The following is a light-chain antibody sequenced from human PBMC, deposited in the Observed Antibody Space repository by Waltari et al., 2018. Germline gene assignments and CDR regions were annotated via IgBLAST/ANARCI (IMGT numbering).Light chain of an antibody. CDR2: GAS. CDR1: RSVRSN. J-gene: IGKJ3*01. V-gene: IGKV3-15*01. Sequence: EIVITQSPATLSVSPGERATLSCRASRSVRSNLAGYQQKPGQAPRLLIYGASTRAPGIPARFSGSGSGTDFTLTISSLQSEDFAVDYCQQYNNWPPVFTFGPGTKVDIK. CDR3: QQYNNWPPVFT.